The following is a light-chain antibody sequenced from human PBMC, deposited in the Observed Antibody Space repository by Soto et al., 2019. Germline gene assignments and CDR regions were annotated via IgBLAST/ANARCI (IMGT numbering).Light chain of an antibody. V-gene: IGLV2-14*03. Sequence: QSVLTQHASTSGSPGQSITISCTGTSRDVGGYNYVSWYRQQQGKAPKLIIYAGNNRPSGVSNRFSGSKSGHTASRTITGLQAEDEADYYCISHSSSSSLGVCGGGTKLTVL. J-gene: IGLJ2*01. CDR3: ISHSSSSSLGV. CDR2: AGN. CDR1: SRDVGGYNY.